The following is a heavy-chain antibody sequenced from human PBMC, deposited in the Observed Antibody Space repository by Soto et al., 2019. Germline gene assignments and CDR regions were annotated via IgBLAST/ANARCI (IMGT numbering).Heavy chain of an antibody. J-gene: IGHJ4*02. CDR3: ARSYDFWSGYYDY. V-gene: IGHV3-30*04. Sequence: GGSLRLSCAASGFTFSSYAMHWVRQAPGKGLEWVAVISYDGSNKYYADSVKGRFTISRDNSKNTLYLQMNSLRAEDTAVYYCARSYDFWSGYYDYWGQGTLVTVSS. CDR1: GFTFSSYA. CDR2: ISYDGSNK. D-gene: IGHD3-3*01.